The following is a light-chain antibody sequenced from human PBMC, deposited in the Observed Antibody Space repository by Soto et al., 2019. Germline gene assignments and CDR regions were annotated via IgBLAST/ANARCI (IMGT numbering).Light chain of an antibody. V-gene: IGKV3-15*01. CDR3: QQYNHWWT. CDR1: QSVSSS. CDR2: GAS. J-gene: IGKJ1*01. Sequence: EMVMTQSPATLSMSPGERATLSCRASQSVSSSLAWYQQKPGQAPRLLIYGASTRATGIPARFSGSGSGTEFTLTISSLEFEDSAVYYCQQYNHWWTFGQGTKVEIK.